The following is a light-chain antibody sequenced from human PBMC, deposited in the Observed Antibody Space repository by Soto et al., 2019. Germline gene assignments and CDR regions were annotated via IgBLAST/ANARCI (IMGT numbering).Light chain of an antibody. V-gene: IGKV3-15*01. J-gene: IGKJ5*01. CDR3: KNYHGWPTT. CDR1: QSVSSH. CDR2: DAS. Sequence: ELVMPQSPATLSVSPGARSPVSGRASQSVSSHLAWYQHKPGQAPRLLFYDASTRATGIPARFSGSGSGTEFTLTISSLQSEDFAVYYCKNYHGWPTTFGQGTRLEIK.